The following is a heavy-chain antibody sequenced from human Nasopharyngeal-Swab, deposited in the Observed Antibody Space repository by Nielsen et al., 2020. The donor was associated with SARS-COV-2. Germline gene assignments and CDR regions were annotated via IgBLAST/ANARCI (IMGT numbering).Heavy chain of an antibody. CDR1: GGSISSYY. Sequence: SETLSLTCTVSGGSISSYYWSWIRQPPGKGLEWIGYIYYSGSTNYNPSLMGRVTISVDTSKNQFSLRLSSVTVADTAVYYCARESEYSSSSWRLYYYYYMDVWGKGTTVTVSS. V-gene: IGHV4-59*01. CDR2: IYYSGST. D-gene: IGHD6-6*01. J-gene: IGHJ6*03. CDR3: ARESEYSSSSWRLYYYYYMDV.